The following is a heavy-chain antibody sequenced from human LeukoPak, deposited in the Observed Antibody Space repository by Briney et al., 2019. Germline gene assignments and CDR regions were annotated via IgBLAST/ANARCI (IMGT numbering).Heavy chain of an antibody. V-gene: IGHV3-48*01. D-gene: IGHD6-13*01. J-gene: IGHJ4*02. CDR1: GFTFSSYS. Sequence: GGSLILSCAASGFTFSSYSMNWVRQAPGKGLEWVSYISSSSNTIYYADSVKGRFTISRDNAKNSLYLQMNSLRAEDTAVYYCARSDGYNSSPNYWGQGTLVTVSS. CDR3: ARSDGYNSSPNY. CDR2: ISSSSNTI.